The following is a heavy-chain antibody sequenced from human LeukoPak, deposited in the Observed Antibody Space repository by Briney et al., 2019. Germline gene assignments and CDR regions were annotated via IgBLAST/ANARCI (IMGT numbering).Heavy chain of an antibody. J-gene: IGHJ5*02. CDR2: INHSGST. Sequence: PSETLSLTCAVYGGSFSYYYWSWIRQPPGKTLEWIGEINHSGSTNYNLSLKSRVTISVDTSKNQFSLKLSSVTAADTAVYYCAIRKYYDILTGYRKIPTSGFDPWGQGALVTVSS. CDR1: GGSFSYYY. V-gene: IGHV4-34*01. D-gene: IGHD3-9*01. CDR3: AIRKYYDILTGYRKIPTSGFDP.